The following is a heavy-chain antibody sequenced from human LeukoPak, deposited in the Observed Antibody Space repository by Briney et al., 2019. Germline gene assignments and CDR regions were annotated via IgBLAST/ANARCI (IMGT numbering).Heavy chain of an antibody. J-gene: IGHJ4*02. Sequence: SETLSLTCTVSGGSISSSSYYWGWIRQPPGKGLEWIGSIYYSGSTYYNPSLKSRVTISVDTSKNQFSLKLSSVTAADTAVYYCARDQGYYDSSGYSDYWGQGTLVTVSS. CDR2: IYYSGST. V-gene: IGHV4-39*02. CDR1: GGSISSSSYY. D-gene: IGHD3-22*01. CDR3: ARDQGYYDSSGYSDY.